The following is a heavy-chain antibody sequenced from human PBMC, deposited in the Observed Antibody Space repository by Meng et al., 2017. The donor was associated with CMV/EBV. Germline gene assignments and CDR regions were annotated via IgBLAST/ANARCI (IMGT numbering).Heavy chain of an antibody. D-gene: IGHD6-13*01. Sequence: GSLRLSCTVSGGSISNYYWSWVRQPPGKGLEWIGYIYYSGNTDYNPSLKSRVTISLDTSKNQFSLKLSSVTAADTAIYYCARSEQLLVYLYWGRGTLVTVSS. J-gene: IGHJ4*02. CDR1: GGSISNYY. V-gene: IGHV4-59*01. CDR3: ARSEQLLVYLY. CDR2: IYYSGNT.